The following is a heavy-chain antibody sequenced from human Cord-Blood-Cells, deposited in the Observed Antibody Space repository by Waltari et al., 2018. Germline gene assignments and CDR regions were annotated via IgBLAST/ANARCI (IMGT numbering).Heavy chain of an antibody. CDR1: GGSISSSSYY. Sequence: QLQLQESGPGLVKPSETLSLTCTVSGGSISSSSYYWGWIRQPPGKGLEWIGSIYYSGSTDYNPSLKSRGTISVDTSKNQFSRKLSSVTAADTAVYYCARAYDSSGYYYRGSYWYFDLWGRGTLVTVSS. D-gene: IGHD3-22*01. J-gene: IGHJ2*01. CDR3: ARAYDSSGYYYRGSYWYFDL. V-gene: IGHV4-39*07. CDR2: IYYSGST.